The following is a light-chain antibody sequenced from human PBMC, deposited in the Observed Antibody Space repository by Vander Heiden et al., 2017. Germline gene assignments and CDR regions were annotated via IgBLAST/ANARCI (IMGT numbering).Light chain of an antibody. Sequence: DIQMTQSPSTLSASVGDRVTITCRASQSISSRLAWYQQKPGKAPKLLIYDAASLESGVPSRFSGSGSGTEFTLTISSLQPDDFAAYYCQQYNSLPMYTFGQGTKLEIK. J-gene: IGKJ2*01. CDR1: QSISSR. CDR3: QQYNSLPMYT. CDR2: DAA. V-gene: IGKV1-5*01.